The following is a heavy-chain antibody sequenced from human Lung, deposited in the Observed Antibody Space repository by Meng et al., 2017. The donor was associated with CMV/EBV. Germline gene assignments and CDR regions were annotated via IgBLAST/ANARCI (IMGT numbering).Heavy chain of an antibody. J-gene: IGHJ4*02. V-gene: IGHV1-2*02. CDR3: ARGPSYSSGFPDC. CDR2: INPNSGAT. D-gene: IGHD6-19*01. Sequence: SXXVSXXTSEYTFTAFYIHWVRQAPGQGLEWVAWINPNSGATNYAPKFQGRVTVTRDTSITTAYLELSGLKSDDTAVYYCARGPSYSSGFPDCWGQGTLVTVSS. CDR1: EYTFTAFY.